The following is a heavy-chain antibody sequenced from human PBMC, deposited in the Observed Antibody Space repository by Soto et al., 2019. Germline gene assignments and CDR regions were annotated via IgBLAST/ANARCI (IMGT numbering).Heavy chain of an antibody. CDR2: ISYDGSNQ. Sequence: QVQLVESGGGVVQPGRSLRLSCAASGFTFSGYAMHWVRQAPGKGLEWVAVISYDGSNQYYADSVKGRLTISRDNSKNTLYLQMSSLRADDTAVYYCARDLPLHDYRHWGQGTLVIVSS. J-gene: IGHJ1*01. V-gene: IGHV3-30-3*01. CDR3: ARDLPLHDYRH. CDR1: GFTFSGYA.